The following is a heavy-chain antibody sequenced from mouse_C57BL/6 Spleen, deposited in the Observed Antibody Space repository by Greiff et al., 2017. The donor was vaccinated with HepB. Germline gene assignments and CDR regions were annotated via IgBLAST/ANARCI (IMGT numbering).Heavy chain of an antibody. J-gene: IGHJ2*01. CDR3: ARGDGSSYGGFDY. CDR2: IYPGSGNT. Sequence: QVQLKQSGAELVRPGASVKLSCKASGYTFTDYYINWVKQRPGQGLEWIARIYPGSGNTYYNEKFKGKATLTAEKSSSTAYMQLSSLTSEDSAVYFCARGDGSSYGGFDYWGQGTTLTVSS. CDR1: GYTFTDYY. D-gene: IGHD1-1*01. V-gene: IGHV1-76*01.